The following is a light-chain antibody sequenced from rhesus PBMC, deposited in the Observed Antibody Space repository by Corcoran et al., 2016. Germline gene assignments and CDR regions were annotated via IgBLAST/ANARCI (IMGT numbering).Light chain of an antibody. J-gene: IGKJ2*01. CDR2: AAS. V-gene: IGKV1-74*01. CDR1: ENVKND. Sequence: DIQMTQSPSSLSASVGDRVTITCRESENVKNDLHWYQQKPGKAPKLLIYAASTSQSGVPSRFSGSGSGTDYTFTISSLQPEDVATYYCQHSYGTPYSFGQGTKVEIK. CDR3: QHSYGTPYS.